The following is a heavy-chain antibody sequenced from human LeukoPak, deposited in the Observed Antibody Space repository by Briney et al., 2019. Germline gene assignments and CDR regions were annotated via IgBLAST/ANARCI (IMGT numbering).Heavy chain of an antibody. CDR3: ARVGYSSSSHYYYYMDV. J-gene: IGHJ6*03. Sequence: ASVKVSCKASGYTFTDYYMHWVRQAPGQGLEWMGWINPKSGGTSYAQKFQGRVTMTRDTSISTAYMELSRLRSDDTAVYYCARVGYSSSSHYYYYMDVWGKGTTVTVSS. CDR1: GYTFTDYY. CDR2: INPKSGGT. D-gene: IGHD6-13*01. V-gene: IGHV1-2*02.